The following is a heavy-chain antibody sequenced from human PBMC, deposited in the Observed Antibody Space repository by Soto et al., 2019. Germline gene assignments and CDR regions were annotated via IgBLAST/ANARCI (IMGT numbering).Heavy chain of an antibody. CDR3: ARDLRNSYGKWFEP. Sequence: SETLSLTCTFSVGSISTYYWSCTRHPPGKGLEWIGYIYYNGNINYNYNPSLKSRVTISVDTSKNHFSLKLSSVTAADTAVYYCARDLRNSYGKWFEPWGQGTLVTVSS. V-gene: IGHV4-59*01. CDR1: VGSISTYY. D-gene: IGHD5-18*01. CDR2: IYYNGNINY. J-gene: IGHJ5*02.